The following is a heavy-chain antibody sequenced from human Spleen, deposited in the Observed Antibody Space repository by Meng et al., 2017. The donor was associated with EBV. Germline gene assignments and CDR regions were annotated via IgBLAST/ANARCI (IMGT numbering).Heavy chain of an antibody. D-gene: IGHD5-24*01. J-gene: IGHJ4*02. CDR2: IYSGGST. Sequence: VQVVGSWGGLVQPGGSLRISCAASGITVRSNFMSWVRQAPGKGLEWVSVIYSGGSTEYADSVKGRFTVSRDNSKNTLYLQMNSLRAEDTAVYYCAGSWPSRYWGQGTLVTVSS. V-gene: IGHV3-53*01. CDR3: AGSWPSRY. CDR1: GITVRSNF.